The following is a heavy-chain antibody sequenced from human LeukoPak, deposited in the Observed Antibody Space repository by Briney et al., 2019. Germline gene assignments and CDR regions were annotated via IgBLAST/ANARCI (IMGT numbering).Heavy chain of an antibody. V-gene: IGHV1-3*01. CDR2: INAGNGNT. Sequence: ASVKVSCKASGYTFTSYAMHWVRQAPGQRLEWMGWINAGNGNTKYSQKFQGRVTITRDTSASTAYMELSSLRSEDTAVYYCAREGAVAGYDYWGQGTLVAVSS. CDR3: AREGAVAGYDY. D-gene: IGHD6-19*01. CDR1: GYTFTSYA. J-gene: IGHJ4*02.